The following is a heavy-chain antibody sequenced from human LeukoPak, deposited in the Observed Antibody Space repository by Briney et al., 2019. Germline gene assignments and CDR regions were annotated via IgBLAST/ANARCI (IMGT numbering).Heavy chain of an antibody. CDR2: IYYSGST. J-gene: IGHJ3*02. V-gene: IGHV4-39*01. CDR3: ARPSVDTAMVTINAFDI. D-gene: IGHD5-18*01. CDR1: GGSISSSSYY. Sequence: SETLSLTCTVSGGSISSSSYYWGWIRQPPGKGLEWIGSIYYSGSTYYNPSLKSRFTISVDTSKNQCSLKLSSVTAADTAVYYCARPSVDTAMVTINAFDIWGQGTMVTVSS.